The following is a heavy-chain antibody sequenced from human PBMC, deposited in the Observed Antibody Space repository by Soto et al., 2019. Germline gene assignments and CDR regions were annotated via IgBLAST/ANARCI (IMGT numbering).Heavy chain of an antibody. J-gene: IGHJ4*02. D-gene: IGHD1-26*01. CDR2: IYYSGST. CDR3: ARAKREWEPRPYFDY. V-gene: IGHV4-59*01. Sequence: QVQLQESGPGLVKPSETLSLTCTVSGGSISSYYWSWIRQPPGKGLEWIGYIYYSGSTNYNPSLKSRVTISVDTSKNQFSLKLSSVTAADTAVYYCARAKREWEPRPYFDYWGQGTLVTVSS. CDR1: GGSISSYY.